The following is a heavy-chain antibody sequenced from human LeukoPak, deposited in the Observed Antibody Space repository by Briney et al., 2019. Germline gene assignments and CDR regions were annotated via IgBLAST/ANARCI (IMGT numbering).Heavy chain of an antibody. CDR2: ISGSGGST. V-gene: IGHV3-23*01. J-gene: IGHJ4*02. D-gene: IGHD3-9*01. CDR3: AKATGIRRYFDWLLYLDY. CDR1: GFTFSSYA. Sequence: GGSLRLSCAASGFTFSSYAMSWVRRAPGKGLEWVSAISGSGGSTYYADSVKGRFTISRDNSKNTLYLQMNSLRAEDTAVYYCAKATGIRRYFDWLLYLDYWGQGTLVTVSS.